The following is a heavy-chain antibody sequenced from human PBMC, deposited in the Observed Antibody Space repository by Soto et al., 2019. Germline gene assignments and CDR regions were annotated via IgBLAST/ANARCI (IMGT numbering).Heavy chain of an antibody. CDR2: INVGNGNT. CDR3: VRGSGWYHLDY. Sequence: QVQLVQSGAEEKKPGASVKVSCKASGYTFTSYAMHWVRQAPGQRLGWMGWINVGNGNTKYSQKFQGRVTLTRDTSASTAYVALSSLRSEDTAVYCCVRGSGWYHLDYWGQRTLVTVSS. CDR1: GYTFTSYA. D-gene: IGHD6-19*01. V-gene: IGHV1-3*05. J-gene: IGHJ4*02.